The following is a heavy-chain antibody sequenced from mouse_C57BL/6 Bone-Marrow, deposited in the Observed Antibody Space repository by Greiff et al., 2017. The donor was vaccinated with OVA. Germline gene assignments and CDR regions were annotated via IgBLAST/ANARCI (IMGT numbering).Heavy chain of an antibody. D-gene: IGHD1-1*01. J-gene: IGHJ1*03. Sequence: VMLVESGAELARPGASVKMSCKASGYTFTSYTMHWVKQRPGQGLEWIGYINPSSGYTKYNQKFKDKATLTADKSSSTAYMQLSSLTSEDSAVYYCASDITTVVGPYVWGTGTTATVSS. CDR3: ASDITTVVGPYV. CDR2: INPSSGYT. CDR1: GYTFTSYT. V-gene: IGHV1-4*01.